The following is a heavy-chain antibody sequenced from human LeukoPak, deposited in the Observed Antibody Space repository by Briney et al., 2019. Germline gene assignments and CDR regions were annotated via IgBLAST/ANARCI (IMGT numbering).Heavy chain of an antibody. D-gene: IGHD3-22*01. J-gene: IGHJ4*02. CDR2: ISYDGSDK. Sequence: PGGSLRLSCAASGFTFSSYGMHWVRQAPGKGLEWVAVISYDGSDKYSADSVKGRFTISRDNSKNTLYLQMNSLRAEDTAVYYCAKALHYYDSRDLPSEPDYWGQGTLVTVSS. V-gene: IGHV3-30*18. CDR1: GFTFSSYG. CDR3: AKALHYYDSRDLPSEPDY.